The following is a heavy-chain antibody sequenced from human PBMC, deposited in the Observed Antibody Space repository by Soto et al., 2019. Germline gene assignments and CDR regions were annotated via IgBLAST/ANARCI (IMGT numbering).Heavy chain of an antibody. D-gene: IGHD6-6*01. Sequence: PGGSLRLSCAASGFTFSSYSMNWVRQAPGKGLEWVSYISSSSSTIYYADSVKGRFTISRDNAKNSLYLQMNSLRDEDTAVYYCARDQVSDSSFREQFDYWGQGTLVTVSS. V-gene: IGHV3-48*02. J-gene: IGHJ4*02. CDR1: GFTFSSYS. CDR3: ARDQVSDSSFREQFDY. CDR2: ISSSSSTI.